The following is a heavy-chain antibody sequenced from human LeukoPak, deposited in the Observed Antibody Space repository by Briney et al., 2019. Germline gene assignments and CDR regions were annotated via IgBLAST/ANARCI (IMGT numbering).Heavy chain of an antibody. Sequence: PGGSLRLSCAASGFTFSTYWMSWVRQAPGKGLEWAANIKQDANEKYYVDSVKGRFTISRDNAKNSLYLQMSNLRAEDTAVYFCARGGGLDVWGQGATVTVSS. CDR2: IKQDANEK. J-gene: IGHJ6*02. V-gene: IGHV3-7*03. CDR3: ARGGGLDV. D-gene: IGHD3-16*01. CDR1: GFTFSTYW.